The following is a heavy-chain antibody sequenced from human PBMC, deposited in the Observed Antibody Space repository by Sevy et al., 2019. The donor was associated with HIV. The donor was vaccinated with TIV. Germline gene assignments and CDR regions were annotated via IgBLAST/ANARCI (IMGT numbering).Heavy chain of an antibody. J-gene: IGHJ5*02. D-gene: IGHD1-7*01. CDR3: AAISTTSVFDP. CDR1: GYSFSNYG. Sequence: ASVKVSCKASGYSFSNYGLTWVRQAPGQGLEWMGWISGYNGETHYAQKFQGRVTMTRETSTTTAYMELMSLKFEDTALYYCAAISTTSVFDPWGQGTLVTVSS. CDR2: ISGYNGET. V-gene: IGHV1-18*01.